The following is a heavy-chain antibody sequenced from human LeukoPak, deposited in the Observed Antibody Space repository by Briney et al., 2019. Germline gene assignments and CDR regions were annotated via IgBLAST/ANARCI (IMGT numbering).Heavy chain of an antibody. D-gene: IGHD6-13*01. CDR3: ARLGDQYSSSFNWFDP. CDR2: IYYSGST. Sequence: SETLSLTCTVSGGSLSSYYWSWIRQPPGKGLEWIGYIYYSGSTNYNPALKSRVTISVDTSKNQFSLKLSSVTAADTAVYYCARLGDQYSSSFNWFDPWGQGTLVTVSS. J-gene: IGHJ5*02. CDR1: GGSLSSYY. V-gene: IGHV4-59*08.